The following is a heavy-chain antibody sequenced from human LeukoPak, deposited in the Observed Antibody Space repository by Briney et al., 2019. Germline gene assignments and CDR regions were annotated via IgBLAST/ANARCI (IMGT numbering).Heavy chain of an antibody. CDR3: ARAYSSSSGRDAFDS. CDR2: ISSSSSTI. CDR1: GFTFNSYN. Sequence: GGSLRLSSAASGFTFNSYNMNWVRQAPGRGLEWVSYISSSSSTIYYADSVKGRLTISRDSAKTSLFLQMSSLRDEDTAVYYCARAYSSSSGRDAFDSWGLGTLVTVSS. V-gene: IGHV3-48*02. D-gene: IGHD6-6*01. J-gene: IGHJ3*02.